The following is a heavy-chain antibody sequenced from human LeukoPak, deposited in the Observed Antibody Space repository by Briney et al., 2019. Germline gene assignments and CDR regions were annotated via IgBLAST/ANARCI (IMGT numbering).Heavy chain of an antibody. CDR3: ARGYYYYYYMDV. CDR2: ISGSGGST. J-gene: IGHJ6*03. Sequence: PGGSLRLSCAVSGITLSNYGMSWVRQAPGKGLEWVAAISGSGGSTYYADSVKGRFTISRDNSKNTLYLQMNSLRAEDTAVYYCARGYYYYYYMDVWGKGITVTVSS. V-gene: IGHV3-23*01. CDR1: GITLSNYG.